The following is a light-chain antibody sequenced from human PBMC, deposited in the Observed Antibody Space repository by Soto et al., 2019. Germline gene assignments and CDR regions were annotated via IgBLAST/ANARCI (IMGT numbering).Light chain of an antibody. J-gene: IGKJ2*01. CDR3: QQYNNYPYT. Sequence: DIQLTQSPSTLSASVGDRVTITCRASQSFTAWLAWYQQTAGKAPNLLISKASTLQSGVPSRFSGSGSGKEFTLTISSLQPDDFATYYCQQYNNYPYTFGQGTKLEIK. V-gene: IGKV1-5*03. CDR2: KAS. CDR1: QSFTAW.